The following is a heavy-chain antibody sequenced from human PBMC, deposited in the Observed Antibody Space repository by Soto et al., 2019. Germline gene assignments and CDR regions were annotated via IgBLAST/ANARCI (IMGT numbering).Heavy chain of an antibody. J-gene: IGHJ6*03. D-gene: IGHD2-15*01. V-gene: IGHV3-74*01. CDR1: GFTFSSYW. CDR3: ARGYCSGGSCSGYSMDV. Sequence: EVQLVESGGGLVQPGGSLRLSCAASGFTFSSYWMHWVRHAPGKGLVRVSRMNSAGSSTSYADSGKGRFTISSDNAKNTLYLKMNRLSAEDTAEYYCARGYCSGGSCSGYSMDVWGKGTTVTVSS. CDR2: MNSAGSST.